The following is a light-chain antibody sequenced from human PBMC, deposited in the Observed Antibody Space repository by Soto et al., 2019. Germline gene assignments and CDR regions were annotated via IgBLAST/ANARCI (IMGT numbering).Light chain of an antibody. CDR1: QSVSSY. J-gene: IGKJ2*03. CDR3: QQCRQRTRRSR. Sequence: EIVLTQSPATLSLSPGERATLSCRASQSVSSYLAWYQQKPGQAPRLLIYDASNRATGIPARFSGSGSGTDCTLSIRSIGPEESEDYACQQCRQRTRRSRFGEGNKVEIK. CDR2: DAS. V-gene: IGKV3-11*01.